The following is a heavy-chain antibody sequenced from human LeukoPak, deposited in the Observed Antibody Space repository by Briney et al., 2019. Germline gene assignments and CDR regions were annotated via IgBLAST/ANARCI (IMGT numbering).Heavy chain of an antibody. V-gene: IGHV1-2*02. CDR2: INPNSGGT. D-gene: IGHD6-13*01. CDR1: GYTFTGYY. J-gene: IGHJ4*02. CDR3: ARGMYSSSWDLFDY. Sequence: ASVKVSCKASGYTFTGYYMHWVRQAPGQGLEWMGWINPNSGGTNYAQKFQGRVTMTRDTSISTAYMELSRLRSDDTAVYYCARGMYSSSWDLFDYWGQGTLVTISS.